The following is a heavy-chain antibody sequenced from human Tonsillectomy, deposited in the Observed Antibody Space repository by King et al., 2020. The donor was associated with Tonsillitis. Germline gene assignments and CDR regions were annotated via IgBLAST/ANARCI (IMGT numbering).Heavy chain of an antibody. D-gene: IGHD3-10*02. Sequence: VQLVESGGGVVQPGRSLRLSCAASGFTLSSYGMHWVRQAPGKGLEWVAVIWYDGSNKHYVDSVKGRFTISRDNSKNTLYLQMNMLRVEDTAVYYCVRDMSVSPPDDVLDIWGQGTMVTVSS. CDR1: GFTLSSYG. J-gene: IGHJ3*02. CDR3: VRDMSVSPPDDVLDI. CDR2: IWYDGSNK. V-gene: IGHV3-33*01.